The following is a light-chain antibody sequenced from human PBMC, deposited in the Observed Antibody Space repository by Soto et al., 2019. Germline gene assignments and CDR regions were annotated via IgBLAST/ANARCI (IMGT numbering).Light chain of an antibody. CDR1: QSVSSCY. CDR3: QRYGSSPRT. CDR2: DAS. J-gene: IGKJ1*01. V-gene: IGKV3-20*01. Sequence: EIVLTQSPGTLSLSPGERATLSCRASQSVSSCYLAWYQQKPGQAPSLLNYDASSRTTGIPDRFSGSGAGTYFTLTISRLEHEDVAVYYCQRYGSSPRTFGQGTKVEIK.